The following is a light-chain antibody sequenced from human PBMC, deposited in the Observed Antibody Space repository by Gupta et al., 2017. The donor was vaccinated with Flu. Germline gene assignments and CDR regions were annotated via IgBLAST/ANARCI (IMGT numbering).Light chain of an antibody. CDR3: SSYAGSNNYGV. Sequence: QYALTQPPSASGSPGQSVTISCTGTSSDVGGYNYVSWYQQHPGKAPKLMIYEASKRPSGVPDRFSGSKSGNTASLTVSGLQAEDEADYYCSSYAGSNNYGVFGGGTKLTVL. V-gene: IGLV2-8*01. CDR2: EAS. J-gene: IGLJ2*01. CDR1: SSDVGGYNY.